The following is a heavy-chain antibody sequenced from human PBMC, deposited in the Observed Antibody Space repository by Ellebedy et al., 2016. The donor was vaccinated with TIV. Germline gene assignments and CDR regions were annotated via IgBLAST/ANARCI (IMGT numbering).Heavy chain of an antibody. J-gene: IGHJ6*02. D-gene: IGHD4-17*01. Sequence: GESLKISCAASGFTLSGSAMHWVRQASGKGLEWVGRIRSKPNSYATAYAASVKGRFTISRDDSKNTAYLQMNSLKTEDTAVYYCVQGSDYGDYYYGMDVWGQGTTVTVSS. V-gene: IGHV3-73*01. CDR3: VQGSDYGDYYYGMDV. CDR1: GFTLSGSA. CDR2: IRSKPNSYAT.